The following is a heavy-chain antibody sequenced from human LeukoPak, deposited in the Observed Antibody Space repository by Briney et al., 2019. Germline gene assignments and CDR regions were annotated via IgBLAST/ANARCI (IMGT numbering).Heavy chain of an antibody. V-gene: IGHV3-48*03. Sequence: GGSLRLSCAASGFTFSSYEMNWVRQAPGKGLEWVSYISSSGSTIYYADSVKGRFTISRDNAKNSLYLQMNSLRAEDTAVYYCARGYGDLTVFDYWGQGTLVTVSS. CDR2: ISSSGSTI. CDR3: ARGYGDLTVFDY. D-gene: IGHD4-17*01. CDR1: GFTFSSYE. J-gene: IGHJ4*02.